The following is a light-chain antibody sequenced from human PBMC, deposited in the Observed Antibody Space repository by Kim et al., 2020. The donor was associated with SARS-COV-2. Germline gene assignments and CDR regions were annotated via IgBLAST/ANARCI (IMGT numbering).Light chain of an antibody. J-gene: IGLJ3*02. CDR1: SGHSSNI. V-gene: IGLV4-60*03. Sequence: QAVVTQSSSASASLGSSVKVTCTLNSGHSSNIIAWHQQRPGQAPRYLMKLESSGSYTKGSGVPDRFSGSSSGAGRYLTISNLQSEDEANYYCETWDSSISVFGGGTQLTVL. CDR3: ETWDSSISV. CDR2: LESSGSY.